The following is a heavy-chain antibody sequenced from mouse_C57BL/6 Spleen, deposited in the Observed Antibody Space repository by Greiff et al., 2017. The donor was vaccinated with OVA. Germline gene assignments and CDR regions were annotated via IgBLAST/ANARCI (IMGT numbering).Heavy chain of an antibody. D-gene: IGHD1-1*01. Sequence: QVQLQQPGAELVMPGASVKLSCKASGYTFTSYWMHWVKQRPGQGLEWIGEIDPSDSYTNYNQKFKGKSTLTVDKSTSTAYMQLSSVTSEDSAVYYCARRYYGSSYDYAMDYWGQGTSVTVSS. V-gene: IGHV1-69*01. CDR3: ARRYYGSSYDYAMDY. CDR2: IDPSDSYT. CDR1: GYTFTSYW. J-gene: IGHJ4*01.